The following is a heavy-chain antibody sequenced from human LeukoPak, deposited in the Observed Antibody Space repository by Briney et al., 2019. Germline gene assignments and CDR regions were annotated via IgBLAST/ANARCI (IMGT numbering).Heavy chain of an antibody. J-gene: IGHJ4*02. CDR1: GFTFGKYW. CDR3: ARDQYDTWSRRGNFDS. V-gene: IGHV3-7*03. CDR2: IKLDGSEK. Sequence: GGSLRLSCVASGFTFGKYWMSWVRQAPGKGLEWVANIKLDGSEKNYVDSVKGRFTISRVNTKNSLYLQMNSLRVEDTAVFYCARDQYDTWSRRGNFDSWGQGTLVTVSS. D-gene: IGHD3-3*01.